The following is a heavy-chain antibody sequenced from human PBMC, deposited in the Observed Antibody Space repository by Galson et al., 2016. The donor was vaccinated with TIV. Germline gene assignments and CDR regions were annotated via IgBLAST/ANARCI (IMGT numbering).Heavy chain of an antibody. CDR3: ARSDSYYKYALDV. CDR1: GYSFTGYF. CDR2: INPKTSAT. V-gene: IGHV1-2*02. Sequence: SVKVSCKASGYSFTGYFMHWVRQAPGQGLEWMGWINPKTSATTYAQEFQGRITMTRDTSASTVYMDLNRLQSDDTAVYYCARSDSYYKYALDVWGQGTTVTVSS. D-gene: IGHD3-10*01. J-gene: IGHJ3*01.